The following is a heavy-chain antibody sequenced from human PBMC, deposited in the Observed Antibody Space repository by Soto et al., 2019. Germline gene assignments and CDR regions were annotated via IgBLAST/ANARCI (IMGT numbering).Heavy chain of an antibody. CDR2: ISGGNGNT. CDR3: LSSGSASFDY. J-gene: IGHJ4*02. CDR1: RYTFTNYA. V-gene: IGHV1-3*01. D-gene: IGHD1-26*01. Sequence: ASVKVSCKAPRYTFTNYAIHWVRQAPGQRLEWMGWISGGNGNTYYSQHFQGRVTITRDTSASTAYMELSSLRSEDTAVYYCLSSGSASFDYWGQGTLVTVSS.